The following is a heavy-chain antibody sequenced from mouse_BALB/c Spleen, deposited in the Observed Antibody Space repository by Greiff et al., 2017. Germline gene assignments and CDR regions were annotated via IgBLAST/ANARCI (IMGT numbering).Heavy chain of an antibody. Sequence: VMLVESGAELARPGASVKMSCKASGYTFTSYTMHWVKQRPGQGLEWIGYINPSSGYTNYNQKFKDKATLTADKSSSTAYMQLSSLTSEDSAVYYCARSGLIGAMDYWGQGTSVTVSS. CDR2: INPSSGYT. CDR3: ARSGLIGAMDY. D-gene: IGHD2-4*01. J-gene: IGHJ4*01. V-gene: IGHV1-4*01. CDR1: GYTFTSYT.